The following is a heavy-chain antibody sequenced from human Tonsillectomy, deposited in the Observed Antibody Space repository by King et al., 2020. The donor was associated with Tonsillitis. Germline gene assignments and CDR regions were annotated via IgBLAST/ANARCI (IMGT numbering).Heavy chain of an antibody. V-gene: IGHV4-59*01. Sequence: QLQESGPGLVKPSETLSLTCTVSVGSISSYYWSWIRQPPGKGLEWIGYIYYSGSTNYNPSLKSRVTISVDTSKNQFSLKLSSVTAADTAVYYCARGLFDYWGQGTLVTVSS. CDR1: VGSISSYY. CDR2: IYYSGST. J-gene: IGHJ4*02. CDR3: ARGLFDY.